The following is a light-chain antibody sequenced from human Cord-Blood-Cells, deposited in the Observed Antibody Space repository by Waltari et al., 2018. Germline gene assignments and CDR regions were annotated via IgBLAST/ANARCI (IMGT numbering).Light chain of an antibody. CDR1: SSDVGGYNY. J-gene: IGLJ3*02. Sequence: QSALTQPRSVSGSPGMSVTISCTGTSSDVGGYNYVCWYQQHPGKAPKLMIYDVSKRPSGVPERFSGAKSGNAASLTISGLQAEDEADYYCCSYARSYTFDWVFGGGTKLTVL. V-gene: IGLV2-11*01. CDR3: CSYARSYTFDWV. CDR2: DVS.